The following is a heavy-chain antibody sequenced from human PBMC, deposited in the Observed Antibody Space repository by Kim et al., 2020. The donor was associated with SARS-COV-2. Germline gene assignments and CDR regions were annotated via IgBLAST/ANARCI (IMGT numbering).Heavy chain of an antibody. CDR1: GYTLTELS. J-gene: IGHJ5*02. V-gene: IGHV1-24*01. CDR3: ATVPSSSWYNWFDP. D-gene: IGHD6-13*01. CDR2: FDPEDGET. Sequence: ASVKVSCKVSGYTLTELSMHWVRQAPGKGLEWMGGFDPEDGETIYAQKFQGRVTMTEDTSTDTAYMELSSLRSEDTAVYYCATVPSSSWYNWFDPWGQGTLVTVSS.